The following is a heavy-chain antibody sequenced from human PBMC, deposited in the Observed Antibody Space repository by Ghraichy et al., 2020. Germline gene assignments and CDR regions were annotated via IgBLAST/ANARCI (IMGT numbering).Heavy chain of an antibody. CDR2: IYRGGST. Sequence: GGSLRLSCAASGFTVSSNYMSWVRQAPGKGLEWVSVIYRGGSTYYAESVKGRFTISRDNSKNTLYLQMNSLRAEDTAVYYCARDGQIMDSSGYYWYGMDVWGQGTTVTVSS. D-gene: IGHD3-22*01. CDR1: GFTVSSNY. CDR3: ARDGQIMDSSGYYWYGMDV. V-gene: IGHV3-53*01. J-gene: IGHJ6*02.